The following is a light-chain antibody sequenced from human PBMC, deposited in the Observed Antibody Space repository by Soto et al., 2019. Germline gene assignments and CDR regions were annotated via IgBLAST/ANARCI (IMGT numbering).Light chain of an antibody. J-gene: IGKJ2*01. V-gene: IGKV3-15*01. CDR1: QSVGNN. CDR3: QQYNNWPRT. Sequence: EIVMTQSPATLSVSPGERATLSCRASQSVGNNLAWYQQRPGQAPRLLLSGASTRATGIPARFSGGGSGTEFTLTISSLQSEDFAVYYCQQYNNWPRTFGQGTKLEIK. CDR2: GAS.